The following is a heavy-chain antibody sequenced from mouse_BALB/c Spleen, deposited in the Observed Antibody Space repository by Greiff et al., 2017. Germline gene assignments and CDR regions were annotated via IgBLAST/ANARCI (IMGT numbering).Heavy chain of an antibody. CDR1: GYTFTSYY. D-gene: IGHD2-2*01. CDR3: TRRYGYDDAMDY. V-gene: IGHV1S81*02. CDR2: INPSNGGT. Sequence: QVQLQQSGAELVKPGASVKLSCKASGYTFTSYYMYWVKQRPGQGLEWIGEINPSNGGTNFNEKFKSKATLTVDKSSSTAYMQLSSLTSEDSAVYYCTRRYGYDDAMDYWGQGTSVTVSS. J-gene: IGHJ4*01.